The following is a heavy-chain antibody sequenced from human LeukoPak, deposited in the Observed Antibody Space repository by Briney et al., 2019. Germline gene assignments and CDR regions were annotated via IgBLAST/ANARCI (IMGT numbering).Heavy chain of an antibody. CDR3: ASAPYCSSTSCYTPLNY. J-gene: IGHJ4*02. V-gene: IGHV1-2*02. CDR2: INPNSGGT. Sequence: ASVKVSCKASGYTFTGYYMHWVRQAPGQGLEWMGWINPNSGGTNYAQKLQGRVTMTRDTSISTAYMELSRLRSDDTAVYYCASAPYCSSTSCYTPLNYWGQGTLVTVSS. D-gene: IGHD2-2*02. CDR1: GYTFTGYY.